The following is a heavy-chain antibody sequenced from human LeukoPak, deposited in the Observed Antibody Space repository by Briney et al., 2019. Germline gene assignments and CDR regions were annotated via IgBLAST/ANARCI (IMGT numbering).Heavy chain of an antibody. Sequence: GASLQISCPGSGSIFTTYWIAWVRPVPGKGLEWMGIIYLGDSDTTYSPSFQGQVTISADKSINTAYLQWSSLKASDTAMYYCARLGAVYGSGDCWGQGTLVTVSS. CDR3: ARLGAVYGSGDC. D-gene: IGHD3-10*01. CDR2: IYLGDSDT. J-gene: IGHJ4*02. CDR1: GSIFTTYW. V-gene: IGHV5-51*01.